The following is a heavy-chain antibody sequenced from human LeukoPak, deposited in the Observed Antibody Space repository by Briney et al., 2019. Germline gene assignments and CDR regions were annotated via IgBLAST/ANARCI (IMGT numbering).Heavy chain of an antibody. CDR1: GFTFSSYA. CDR3: AKGRGYSGSAENAY. CDR2: ISGSGGST. Sequence: PGGSLRLSCAASGFTFSSYAMSWVRQAPGKGLEWVSAISGSGGSTYYADSVKGRFTISRDNSKNTLYLQMNSLRAEDTAVYYCAKGRGYSGSAENAYWGQGTLVTVSS. J-gene: IGHJ4*02. V-gene: IGHV3-23*01. D-gene: IGHD5-12*01.